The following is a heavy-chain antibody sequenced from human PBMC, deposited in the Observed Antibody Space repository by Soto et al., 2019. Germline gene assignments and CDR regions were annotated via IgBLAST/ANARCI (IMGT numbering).Heavy chain of an antibody. CDR1: RVTVSNAL. CDR2: IKSKTAEETT. J-gene: IGHJ4*02. D-gene: IGHD2-21*01. V-gene: IGHV3-15*01. CDR3: TTGHSAGLY. Sequence: PGGSLGISCAASRVTVSNALIAWIRQATEKGREWVGRIKSKTAEETTDYEAPVRGRFAISRDDSENTLYLQMDSLKTEDSAVYYRTTGHSAGLYWGQGTLVSVSS.